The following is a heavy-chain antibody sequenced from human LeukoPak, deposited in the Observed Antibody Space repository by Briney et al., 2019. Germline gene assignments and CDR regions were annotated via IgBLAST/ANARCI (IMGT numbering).Heavy chain of an antibody. CDR1: GFTVSSNY. CDR3: ARDWVQYDLPRYSDC. Sequence: GGSLRISCAAPGFTVSSNYTSCVRQAPGKRLEWVSGLYSGGGTYYADSVKGRFDISRDNSKNALYLQMNSLRGEDTAVYYCARDWVQYDLPRYSDCWGQGALVSVSS. CDR2: LYSGGGT. D-gene: IGHD2-8*01. J-gene: IGHJ4*02. V-gene: IGHV3-66*01.